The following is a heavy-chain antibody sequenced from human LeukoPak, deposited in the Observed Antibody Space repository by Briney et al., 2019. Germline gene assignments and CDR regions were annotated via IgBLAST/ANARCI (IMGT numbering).Heavy chain of an antibody. CDR1: GGSISSSRYY. D-gene: IGHD5-18*01. CDR2: IYYSGSI. Sequence: NPSETLSLTCTVSGGSISSSRYYWGWIRQPPGKGLEWIGSIYYSGSIYYNPSLKSRVTISVDTSKNQFSLKLSSVTAADTAVYYCARGGYSYGYGDYWGQGTLVTVSS. J-gene: IGHJ4*02. CDR3: ARGGYSYGYGDY. V-gene: IGHV4-39*07.